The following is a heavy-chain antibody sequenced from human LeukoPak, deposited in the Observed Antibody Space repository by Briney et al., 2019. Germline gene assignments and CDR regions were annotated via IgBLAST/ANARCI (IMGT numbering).Heavy chain of an antibody. CDR3: ARVCRDGYNSPFDY. CDR2: INPNSGGT. J-gene: IGHJ4*02. V-gene: IGHV1-2*02. D-gene: IGHD5-12*01. CDR1: GYTFTGYY. Sequence: ASVKVSCKASGYTFTGYYMHWVRQAPGQGLEWMGWINPNSGGTNYAQKFQGRVTMTRDTSISTAYMELSRLRSDDTAVYYCARVCRDGYNSPFDYWGQGTLVTVSS.